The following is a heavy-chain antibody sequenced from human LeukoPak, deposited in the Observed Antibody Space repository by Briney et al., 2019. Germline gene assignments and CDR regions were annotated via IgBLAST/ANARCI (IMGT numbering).Heavy chain of an antibody. J-gene: IGHJ5*02. CDR1: GASISNNYY. CDR2: IYHSGST. CDR3: ARCITGINGGWFDP. V-gene: IGHV4-38-2*01. D-gene: IGHD1-20*01. Sequence: SETLSLTCAVSGASISNNYYWGWIRQPPGKGLEWIGSIYHSGSTYYNPSLKSRVTMSVDTSKKQFSLKLSSVTAADTAVYYCARCITGINGGWFDPWGQGTLVSVS.